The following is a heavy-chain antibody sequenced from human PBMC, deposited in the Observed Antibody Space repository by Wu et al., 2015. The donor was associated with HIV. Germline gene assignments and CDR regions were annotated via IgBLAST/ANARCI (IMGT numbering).Heavy chain of an antibody. J-gene: IGHJ4*02. D-gene: IGHD3-22*01. Sequence: QVQMVQSGAEVKKPGTSVKVSCKTSGYLFTMYGISWVRQAPGQGLEWMGWISPYNENTDYGKRFQDRVTMTSDTSTSTVYMELRSLRSDDTAMYYCASQRYYYDSSGHTIPLDYWGQGTLVTVSS. CDR2: ISPYNENT. CDR3: ASQRYYYDSSGHTIPLDY. CDR1: GYLFTMYG. V-gene: IGHV1-18*01.